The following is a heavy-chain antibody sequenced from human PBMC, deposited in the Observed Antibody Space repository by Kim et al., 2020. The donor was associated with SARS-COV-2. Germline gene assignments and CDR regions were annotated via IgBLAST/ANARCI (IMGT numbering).Heavy chain of an antibody. CDR3: AREGYQRDYYGSGSYPPEGSGSYWRRVFDY. Sequence: SETLSLTCAVSGGSISSSNWWSWVRQPPGKGLEWIGEIYHSGSTNYNPSLKSRVTISVDKSKNQFSLKLSSVTAADTAVYYCAREGYQRDYYGSGSYPPEGSGSYWRRVFDYWGQGTLVTVSS. D-gene: IGHD3-10*01. V-gene: IGHV4-4*02. CDR2: IYHSGST. CDR1: GGSISSSNW. J-gene: IGHJ4*02.